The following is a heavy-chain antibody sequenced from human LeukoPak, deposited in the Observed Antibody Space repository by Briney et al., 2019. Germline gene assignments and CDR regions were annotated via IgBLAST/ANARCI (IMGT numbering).Heavy chain of an antibody. J-gene: IGHJ4*02. CDR2: IFPSAGNT. CDR1: GYTFTRYY. V-gene: IGHV1-46*01. CDR3: VREFSGGYFDY. D-gene: IGHD3-16*01. Sequence: ASVKVSCKASGYTFTRYYLHWVRQAPGQGLEWMGIIFPSAGNTNYAQKFQGRVTMTRDMSTSTVYMELSSLTSEDTAVYYCVREFSGGYFDYWGQGTLVTASS.